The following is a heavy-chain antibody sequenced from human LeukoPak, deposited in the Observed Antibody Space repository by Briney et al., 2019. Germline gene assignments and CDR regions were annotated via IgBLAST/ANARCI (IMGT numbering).Heavy chain of an antibody. CDR2: IYYSGST. J-gene: IGHJ6*02. CDR1: GGSISSGGYY. Sequence: SETLSLTCTVSGGSISSGGYYWSWIRQHPGKGLEWIGYIYYSGSTYYNPSLKSRVTISVDTSKNQFSLKLSSVTAADTAVYYCARGRQWLDWDYYGMDVWGQGTTVTVSS. D-gene: IGHD6-19*01. CDR3: ARGRQWLDWDYYGMDV. V-gene: IGHV4-31*03.